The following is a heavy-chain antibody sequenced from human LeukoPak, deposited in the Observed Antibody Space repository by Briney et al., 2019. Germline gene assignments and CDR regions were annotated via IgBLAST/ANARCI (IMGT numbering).Heavy chain of an antibody. CDR2: INTNTGNP. V-gene: IGHV7-4-1*02. Sequence: ASVKVSCKASGYTFTGYYMHWVRQAPGHGLEWMGWINTNTGNPTYAQGFTGRFVISLDTSVSTAYLQISSLKAEDTAVYYCARDLGIQLWMGDYYYMDVWGKGTTVTVSS. CDR3: ARDLGIQLWMGDYYYMDV. CDR1: GYTFTGYY. D-gene: IGHD5-18*01. J-gene: IGHJ6*03.